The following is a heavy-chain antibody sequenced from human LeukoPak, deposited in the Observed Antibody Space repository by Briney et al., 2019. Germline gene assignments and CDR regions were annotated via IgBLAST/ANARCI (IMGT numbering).Heavy chain of an antibody. CDR1: GGTFSSYA. V-gene: IGHV1-69*01. J-gene: IGHJ3*02. Sequence: GSSVKVSRKASGGTFSSYAISWVRQAPGQGLEWMGGIIPIFGTANYAQKFQGRVTITADGSTSTAYMELSSLRSEDTAVYYCARDQYSSSWYGGGDAFDIWGQGTMVTVSS. D-gene: IGHD6-13*01. CDR3: ARDQYSSSWYGGGDAFDI. CDR2: IIPIFGTA.